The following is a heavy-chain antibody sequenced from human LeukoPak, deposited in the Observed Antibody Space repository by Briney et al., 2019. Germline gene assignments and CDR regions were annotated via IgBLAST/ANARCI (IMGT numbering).Heavy chain of an antibody. CDR1: GASITSYY. CDR3: ARSPLYSNNWFDS. D-gene: IGHD6-13*01. J-gene: IGHJ5*01. CDR2: IYTSGST. V-gene: IGHV4-4*07. Sequence: SETLSLTCTVSGASITSYYWSWIRQPAGKGLEWIGHIYTSGSTNCNPSLKSRVTMSVDTSKNQFSLKLSPVTAADTAVYYCARSPLYSNNWFDSWGQGTLVTVSS.